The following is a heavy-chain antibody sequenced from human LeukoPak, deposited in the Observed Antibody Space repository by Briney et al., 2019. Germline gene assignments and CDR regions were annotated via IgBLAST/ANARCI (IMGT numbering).Heavy chain of an antibody. CDR1: GFTFSSYA. J-gene: IGHJ4*02. CDR3: ARPPVWSGYYNI. Sequence: PGRSLRLSCAASGFTFSSYAMHWVGQAPGKGLEGVAVISYDGSNKYSADSVNSRFTISTDNSNNTLYLQMNSLSAEDTSVYYCARPPVWSGYYNIWGQGTLVTVSS. D-gene: IGHD3-3*01. CDR2: ISYDGSNK. V-gene: IGHV3-30*14.